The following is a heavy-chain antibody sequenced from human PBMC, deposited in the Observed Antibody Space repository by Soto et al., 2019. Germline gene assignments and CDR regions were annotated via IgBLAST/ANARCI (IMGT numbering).Heavy chain of an antibody. V-gene: IGHV3-15*01. Sequence: GGSLRLSCAASGFTFSNAWMSWVRQAPGKGLEWVGRIKRKTDGGTTDYAAPVKGRFTISRDDSKNTLYLQMNSLKTEDTAVYYCTTDAGYYDSSGYYYFAFDIWGQGTMVTVSS. J-gene: IGHJ3*02. CDR3: TTDAGYYDSSGYYYFAFDI. CDR2: IKRKTDGGTT. D-gene: IGHD3-22*01. CDR1: GFTFSNAW.